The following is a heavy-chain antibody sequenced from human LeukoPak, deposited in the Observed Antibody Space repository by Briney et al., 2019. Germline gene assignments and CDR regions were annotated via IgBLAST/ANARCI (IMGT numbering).Heavy chain of an antibody. CDR2: INHSGST. Sequence: SETLSLTCAVYGGSFSGYYWSWIRQPPGKGLEWIGEINHSGSTNYNPSLKSRVTIPVDTSKNQFSLKLSSVTAADTAVYYCARADLSNYYYYYGMDVWGQGTTVTVSS. CDR3: ARADLSNYYYYYGMDV. V-gene: IGHV4-34*01. CDR1: GGSFSGYY. J-gene: IGHJ6*02.